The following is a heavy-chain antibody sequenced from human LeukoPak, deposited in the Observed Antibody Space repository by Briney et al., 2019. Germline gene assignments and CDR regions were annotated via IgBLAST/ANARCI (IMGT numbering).Heavy chain of an antibody. CDR3: ARALPGCGSTNCYGLET. D-gene: IGHD2-2*01. Sequence: ASVKVSCKASGYTFINYDINWVRQVPGQGLEWMGWINTKTGNPTYGQGFTGRFVFSMDTSVSTAYLQISSLKAEDTAVYYCARALPGCGSTNCYGLETWGQGTLVTVSS. CDR1: GYTFINYD. J-gene: IGHJ5*02. V-gene: IGHV7-4-1*02. CDR2: INTKTGNP.